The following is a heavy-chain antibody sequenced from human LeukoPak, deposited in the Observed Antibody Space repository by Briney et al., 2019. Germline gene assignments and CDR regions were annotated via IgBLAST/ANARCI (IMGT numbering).Heavy chain of an antibody. CDR3: ASEKQGRGY. CDR1: GFTFSSYS. Sequence: GGSLRLSCAASGFTFSSYSMNWVRQAPGKGLEWVSHISSSSSPIYYADSVKGRFTISRDNAKNSLYLQMNSLRAEDAAVYCFASEKQGRGYWGQGTLVTVS. V-gene: IGHV3-48*01. CDR2: ISSSSSPI. J-gene: IGHJ4*02.